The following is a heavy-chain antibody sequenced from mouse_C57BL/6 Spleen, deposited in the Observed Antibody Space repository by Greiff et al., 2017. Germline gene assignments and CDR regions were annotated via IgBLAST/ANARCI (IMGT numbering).Heavy chain of an antibody. CDR3: ARWGTTVVAPYFDV. CDR1: GYTFTSYW. J-gene: IGHJ1*03. CDR2: IHPNSGST. V-gene: IGHV1-64*01. Sequence: VQLQQSGAELVKPGASVKLSCKASGYTFTSYWMHWVKQRPGQGLEWIGMIHPNSGSTNYNEKFKSKATLTVDKSSSTAYMQLSSLTSEDSAVYYCARWGTTVVAPYFDVWGTGTTVTVSS. D-gene: IGHD1-1*01.